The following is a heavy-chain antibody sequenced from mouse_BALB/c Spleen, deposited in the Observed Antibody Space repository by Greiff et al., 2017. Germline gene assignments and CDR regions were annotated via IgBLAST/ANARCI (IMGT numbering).Heavy chain of an antibody. CDR2: ISSGGST. J-gene: IGHJ3*01. CDR1: GFTFSSYA. V-gene: IGHV5-6-5*01. CDR3: AREEGTGTRLAY. Sequence: DVMLVESGGGLVKPGGSLKLSCAASGFTFSSYAMSWVRQTPEKRLEWVASISSGGSTYYPDSVKGRFTISRDNARNLLYLQMSSLRSEDTAMYYCAREEGTGTRLAYGGQGTLVTVSA. D-gene: IGHD4-1*01.